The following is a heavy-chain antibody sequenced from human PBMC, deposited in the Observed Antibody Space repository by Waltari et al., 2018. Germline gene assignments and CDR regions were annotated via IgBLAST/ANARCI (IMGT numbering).Heavy chain of an antibody. CDR3: ARDREQWLALVPERWFDP. D-gene: IGHD6-19*01. CDR2: INPNSGGT. Sequence: QVQLVQSGAEVKKPGASVKVSCKASGYTFTGYYMHWVRQAPGKGLEWMGWINPNSGGTNYAQKFQGRVTMTRDTSISTAYMELSRLRSDDTAVYYCARDREQWLALVPERWFDPWGQGTLVAVSS. J-gene: IGHJ5*02. CDR1: GYTFTGYY. V-gene: IGHV1-2*02.